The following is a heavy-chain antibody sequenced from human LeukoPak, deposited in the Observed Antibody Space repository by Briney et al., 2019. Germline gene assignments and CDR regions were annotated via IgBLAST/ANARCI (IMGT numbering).Heavy chain of an antibody. CDR2: IKTKNDGETT. J-gene: IGHJ4*02. CDR3: ATNPLY. CDR1: AFTFSNAW. Sequence: PGGSLRLSCAASAFTFSNAWMSWVRQDPGKGLEWVGRIKTKNDGETTNYAAPVKCRFTISRDDSKNTLYLLMNSLRIEDTAVYYCATNPLYWGQGTLVTVSS. V-gene: IGHV3-15*01.